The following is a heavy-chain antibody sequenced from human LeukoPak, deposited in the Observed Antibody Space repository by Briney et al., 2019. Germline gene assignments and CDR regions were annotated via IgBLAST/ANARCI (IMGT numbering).Heavy chain of an antibody. V-gene: IGHV3-7*05. Sequence: GRSLRLSCAASQFTFSTYWMNWLRQAPGKGLEWVANIKEDGSEKYYVDSVEGRFTISRDNAKNSLFLQVNSLRAEDTAVYYCARMTGGLWDYWGQGTLVTVSS. CDR2: IKEDGSEK. CDR3: ARMTGGLWDY. D-gene: IGHD2-15*01. CDR1: QFTFSTYW. J-gene: IGHJ4*02.